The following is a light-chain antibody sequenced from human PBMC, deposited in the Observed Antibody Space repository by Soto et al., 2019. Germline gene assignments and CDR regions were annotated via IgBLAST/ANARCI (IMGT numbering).Light chain of an antibody. Sequence: DIQMTQSPSSLSASVGDRVTITCRASQSISSYLNWYQQKPGKAPKLLIYAASSLQSGVPSRFSGSGSGTDFTLTISSLQPEDFATYYCQQSCSTPLMYTFGQGTKLEIK. CDR1: QSISSY. CDR3: QQSCSTPLMYT. V-gene: IGKV1-39*01. J-gene: IGKJ2*01. CDR2: AAS.